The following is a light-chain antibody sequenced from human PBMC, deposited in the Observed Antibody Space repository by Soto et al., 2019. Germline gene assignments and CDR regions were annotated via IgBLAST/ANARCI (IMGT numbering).Light chain of an antibody. CDR1: SSDVGAYNY. Sequence: QSALTQPASVSGSPGQSVTISCTGTSSDVGAYNYVSWYQQHPGKAPKLMIYEVSNRPSGVSNRFSGSKSGNTASLTISGLQAEDEADYYCNSYTGSSTRFVFGTGTKLTV. CDR3: NSYTGSSTRFV. CDR2: EVS. V-gene: IGLV2-14*01. J-gene: IGLJ1*01.